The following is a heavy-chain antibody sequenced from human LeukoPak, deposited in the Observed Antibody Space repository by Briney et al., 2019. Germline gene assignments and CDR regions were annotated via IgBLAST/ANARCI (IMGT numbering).Heavy chain of an antibody. J-gene: IGHJ4*02. V-gene: IGHV3-23*01. CDR3: AKVHGGSYFNVFARGYFDY. CDR2: ISGSGGST. CDR1: GFTFSNYA. Sequence: PGGSLRLSCAASGFTFSNYAMHWVRQAPGKGLEWVSAISGSGGSTYYADSVKGRFTISRDNSKNTLYLQMNSLRAEDTAVYYCAKVHGGSYFNVFARGYFDYWGQGTLVTVSS. D-gene: IGHD1-26*01.